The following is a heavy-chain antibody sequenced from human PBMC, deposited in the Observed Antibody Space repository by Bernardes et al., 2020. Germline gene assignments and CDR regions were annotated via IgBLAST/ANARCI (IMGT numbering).Heavy chain of an antibody. V-gene: IGHV4-59*01. Sequence: SDTLSLTCTVSGGSISGYYWSWILQPPGKGLEWIGCIYSSGIPEYNPSLKSRVTISVDTSKNQFSLNLNSVSAADTAVYYCARAPTVPTRRVGFDYWGQGALVTVSS. D-gene: IGHD4-17*01. CDR1: GGSISGYY. J-gene: IGHJ4*02. CDR2: IYSSGIP. CDR3: ARAPTVPTRRVGFDY.